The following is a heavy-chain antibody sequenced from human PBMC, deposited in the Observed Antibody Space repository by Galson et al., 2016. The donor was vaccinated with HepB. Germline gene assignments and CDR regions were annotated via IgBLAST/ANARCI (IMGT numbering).Heavy chain of an antibody. Sequence: SLRLSCAASGFTVSTNYMSWVRQAPGKGLEWVSFIYSGGGTYYADSVKGRFTISRDNAKNSLYLQMNNLRVEDTAVYYCAGGSGWLQDKWGQGTLVTVSS. CDR2: IYSGGGT. V-gene: IGHV3-53*01. CDR3: AGGSGWLQDK. J-gene: IGHJ4*02. CDR1: GFTVSTNY. D-gene: IGHD5-24*01.